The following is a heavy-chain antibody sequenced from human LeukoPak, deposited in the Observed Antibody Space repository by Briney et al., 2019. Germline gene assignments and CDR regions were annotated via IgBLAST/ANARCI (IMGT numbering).Heavy chain of an antibody. J-gene: IGHJ5*02. D-gene: IGHD4-17*01. V-gene: IGHV3-23*01. CDR3: AKLYYGDYVPDWFDP. CDR2: ISGSGGST. Sequence: GGSLRLSCAASGFTFSSYAMSWVRQAPGKGLEWVSDISGSGGSTYYADSVKGRFTISRDNSKNTLYLQMNSLRAEDTAVYYCAKLYYGDYVPDWFDPWGQGTLVTVSS. CDR1: GFTFSSYA.